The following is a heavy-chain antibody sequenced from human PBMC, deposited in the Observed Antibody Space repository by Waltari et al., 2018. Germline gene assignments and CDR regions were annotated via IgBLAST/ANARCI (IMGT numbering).Heavy chain of an antibody. CDR1: SVSINSGY. CDR2: IYYGGST. V-gene: IGHV4-39*01. Sequence: QLHLQESGPGLVEPSGTLYLTCSVSSVSINSGYWGWIRQPPGKGLEWLGNIYYGGSTYYGPSLDSRIAISVDTSRNQFFLSLTSVTAADTAVYYCARARCSTSSCLFVSGFDPWGQGILVTVSS. CDR3: ARARCSTSSCLFVSGFDP. D-gene: IGHD6-13*01. J-gene: IGHJ5*02.